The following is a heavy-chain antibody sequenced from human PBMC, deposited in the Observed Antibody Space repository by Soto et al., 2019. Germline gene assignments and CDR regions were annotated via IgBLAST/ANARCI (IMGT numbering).Heavy chain of an antibody. Sequence: QVQLVESGGGVVQPGRSLRLSCAASGFTFSNYGMHWVRQAPGKGLEWVAVISYDGNNKYYADSVKGRFTISRDNSKNTLYLQMNSLRAEDTAVYYCAKDEKYYFGSGSYSLPRYHYYGMDVWGQGTTVTVSS. D-gene: IGHD3-10*01. V-gene: IGHV3-30*18. CDR1: GFTFSNYG. CDR3: AKDEKYYFGSGSYSLPRYHYYGMDV. J-gene: IGHJ6*02. CDR2: ISYDGNNK.